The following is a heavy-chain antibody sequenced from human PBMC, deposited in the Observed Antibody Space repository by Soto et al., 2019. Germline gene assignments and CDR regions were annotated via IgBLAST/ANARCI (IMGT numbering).Heavy chain of an antibody. CDR3: TREGSAPYYYYGMDA. V-gene: IGHV1-18*04. CDR2: INPNNGNT. CDR1: GYTFTGYY. J-gene: IGHJ6*02. Sequence: ASVKVSCKASGYTFTGYYMHWVRQAPGQGLEWMGWINPNNGNTNYAQNLQGRVIMTADTSTSTAYMELRSLRSDDTAIYYCTREGSAPYYYYGMDAWGQGTTVTVSS. D-gene: IGHD3-10*01.